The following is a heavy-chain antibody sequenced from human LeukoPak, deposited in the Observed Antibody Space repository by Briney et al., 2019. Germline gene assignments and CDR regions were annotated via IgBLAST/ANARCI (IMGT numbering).Heavy chain of an antibody. V-gene: IGHV1-24*01. CDR3: ASTSGRGYSYGN. CDR1: VYTLTELS. Sequence: ASVKVSCKVSVYTLTELSMHWVRQAPGKGLEWMGGFDPEDGETIYAQKFQGRVTMTEDTSTDTAYMELSSLRSEDTAVYYCASTSGRGYSYGNWGQGTLVTVSS. CDR2: FDPEDGET. D-gene: IGHD5-18*01. J-gene: IGHJ4*02.